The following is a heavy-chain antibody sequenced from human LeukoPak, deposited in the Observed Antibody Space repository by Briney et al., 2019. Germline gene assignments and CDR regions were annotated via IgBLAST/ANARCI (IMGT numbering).Heavy chain of an antibody. CDR3: ARSARLMKGVVEVTALDD. D-gene: IGHD3-3*01. J-gene: IGHJ4*02. Sequence: GGSLRLYWEDSGFTFRSYEMNWVRQAPGKGLEWIAYLSSSRSAFFYADSVKGRFTIARDNAKNSVYLEMNSLRADDTAVYYCARSARLMKGVVEVTALDDWGQGTLVTVSS. CDR1: GFTFRSYE. CDR2: LSSSRSAF. V-gene: IGHV3-48*03.